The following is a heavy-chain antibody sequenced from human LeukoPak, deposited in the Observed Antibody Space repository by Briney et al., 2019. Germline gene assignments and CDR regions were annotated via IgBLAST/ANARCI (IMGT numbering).Heavy chain of an antibody. J-gene: IGHJ4*02. V-gene: IGHV3-21*01. Sequence: PGGSLRLSCAASGFTFSSYSMNWVRQAPGKGLEWVSSISSSSSYIYYADSVKGRFTISRDTAKNTLYLQMKSLRAEDTAVYYCARWGSSGPPDYWGEGTLVTVSS. CDR1: GFTFSSYS. CDR3: ARWGSSGPPDY. D-gene: IGHD6-19*01. CDR2: ISSSSSYI.